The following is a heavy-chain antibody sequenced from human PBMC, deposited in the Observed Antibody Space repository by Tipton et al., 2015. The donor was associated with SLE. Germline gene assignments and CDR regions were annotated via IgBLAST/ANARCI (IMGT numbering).Heavy chain of an antibody. J-gene: IGHJ4*02. V-gene: IGHV4-38-2*02. D-gene: IGHD6-19*01. CDR1: GYAISSGYY. Sequence: LRLSCSVSGYAISSGYYWGWIRQSPGMGLEWIGSVHHSGSTDYNPSLKSRVIMSVDTSKNQFSLNLISVTAADTAVYYCARLPRSGGWYEDYWGQGILVTVSP. CDR3: ARLPRSGGWYEDY. CDR2: VHHSGST.